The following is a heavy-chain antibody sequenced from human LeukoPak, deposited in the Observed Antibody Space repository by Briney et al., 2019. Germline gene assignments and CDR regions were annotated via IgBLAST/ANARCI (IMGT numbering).Heavy chain of an antibody. J-gene: IGHJ4*02. Sequence: GGSLRLSCTASGFTFGDYAMSWVRQAPGKGLEWIGFIRSKAYGGTTEYAASVKGRFTISRDDSKSIAYLQMNSLKTEDTAVYYCTRAGGGSSWFLAFFDYWGQGTLVTVSS. CDR3: TRAGGGSSWFLAFFDY. CDR1: GFTFGDYA. V-gene: IGHV3-49*04. D-gene: IGHD6-13*01. CDR2: IRSKAYGGTT.